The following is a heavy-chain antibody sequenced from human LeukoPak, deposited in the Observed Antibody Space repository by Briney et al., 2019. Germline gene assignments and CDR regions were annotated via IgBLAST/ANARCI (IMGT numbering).Heavy chain of an antibody. CDR1: GYTFTGYY. V-gene: IGHV1-2*02. J-gene: IGHJ4*02. D-gene: IGHD2-15*01. Sequence: ASVKVSCKASGYTFTGYYMHWVRQAPGQGLEWMGWINPNSGGTNYAQKFHGRVTMTRDTSISTAYMELSRLRSDDTAVYYCARGYCSGGSCYSPTDYWGQGTLVTVSS. CDR3: ARGYCSGGSCYSPTDY. CDR2: INPNSGGT.